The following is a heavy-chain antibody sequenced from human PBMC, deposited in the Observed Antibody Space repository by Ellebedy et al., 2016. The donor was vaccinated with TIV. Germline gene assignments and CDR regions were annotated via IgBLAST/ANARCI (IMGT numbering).Heavy chain of an antibody. CDR3: TRQWGGSVHS. CDR2: VYASGTT. V-gene: IGHV4-59*08. D-gene: IGHD1-26*01. CDR1: GDFIRSYY. Sequence: SETLSLTCTVSGDFIRSYYWGWIRQSPRKELKWIGYVYASGTTAYNPSLKSRVTISSDTSRNQFSLKLTSVTAADTAVYYCTRQWGGSVHSWGQGTLVTVSS. J-gene: IGHJ4*02.